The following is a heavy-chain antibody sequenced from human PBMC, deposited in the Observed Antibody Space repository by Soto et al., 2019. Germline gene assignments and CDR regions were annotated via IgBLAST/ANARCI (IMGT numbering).Heavy chain of an antibody. Sequence: VASVKVSCKASGGTFSSYAISWVRQAPGQGLEWMGGIIPIFGTANYAQKFQGRVTITADESTSTAYMELSSLRSEDTAVYYCAEGLLSKVGYYGMDVWGQGTTVTVS. CDR3: AEGLLSKVGYYGMDV. V-gene: IGHV1-69*13. CDR2: IIPIFGTA. CDR1: GGTFSSYA. J-gene: IGHJ6*02. D-gene: IGHD1-26*01.